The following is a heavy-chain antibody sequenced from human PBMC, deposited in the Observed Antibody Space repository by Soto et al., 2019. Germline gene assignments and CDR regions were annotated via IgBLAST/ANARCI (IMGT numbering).Heavy chain of an antibody. J-gene: IGHJ5*02. D-gene: IGHD3-22*01. CDR3: ARSYYYDSSGYFLGWFDP. V-gene: IGHV4-30-4*01. CDR1: GGSIISGDYY. Sequence: SETLSLTWTVSGGSIISGDYYWSWIRQPPGKGLEWIGYIYYSGSTYYNPSLKSRVTISVDTSKNQFSLKLSSVTAADTAVYYCARSYYYDSSGYFLGWFDPWGQGTLVTVS. CDR2: IYYSGST.